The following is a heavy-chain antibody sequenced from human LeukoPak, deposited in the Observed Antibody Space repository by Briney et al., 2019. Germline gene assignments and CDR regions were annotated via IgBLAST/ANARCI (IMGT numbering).Heavy chain of an antibody. J-gene: IGHJ4*02. V-gene: IGHV3-23*01. CDR3: AKVRAPSGWFNSDY. D-gene: IGHD6-19*01. Sequence: GGSLRLSCAASGFTFSSYTMSWVRQAPGKGLEWVSTITTSDGNTYYADSVKGRFTVSRDNSKNTLYLQMNSLRVEDTAAYYCAKVRAPSGWFNSDYWGQGTLVTVCS. CDR1: GFTFSSYT. CDR2: ITTSDGNT.